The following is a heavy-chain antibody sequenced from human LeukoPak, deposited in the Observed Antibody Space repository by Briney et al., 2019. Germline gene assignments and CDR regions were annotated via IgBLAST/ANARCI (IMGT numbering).Heavy chain of an antibody. D-gene: IGHD6-13*01. CDR3: AKSGAAADAFHN. CDR1: GFTFSTYT. J-gene: IGHJ4*02. V-gene: IGHV3-23*01. Sequence: PGGSLRLSCVASGFTFSTYTMTWVRQAPGKGLEWVSSITNSGATTFYADSVKGRFTISRDNSKNSLFLQMERLRTEDTALYYCAKSGAAADAFHNWGQGTLVTVSS. CDR2: ITNSGATT.